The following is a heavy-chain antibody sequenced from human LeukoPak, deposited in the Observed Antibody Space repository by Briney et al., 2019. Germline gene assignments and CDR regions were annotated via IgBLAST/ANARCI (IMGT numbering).Heavy chain of an antibody. J-gene: IGHJ4*02. CDR2: INPDSGGT. CDR3: ARHSSSWASDY. CDR1: GYTFTGYY. Sequence: ASVKVSCKASGYTFTGYYMHWVRQAPGQGLEWMGWINPDSGGTNYAQKFQGRVTMTRDTSISTAYMELSSLRSDDTAVYYCARHSSSWASDYWGQGTLVTVSS. V-gene: IGHV1-2*02. D-gene: IGHD6-13*01.